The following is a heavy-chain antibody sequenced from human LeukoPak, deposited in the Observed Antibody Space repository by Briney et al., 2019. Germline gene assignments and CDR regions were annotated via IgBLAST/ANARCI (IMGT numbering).Heavy chain of an antibody. V-gene: IGHV3-23*01. D-gene: IGHD1-26*01. CDR1: GLTFSSYA. J-gene: IGHJ4*02. Sequence: GGSLRLSCAASGLTFSSYAMSWVRQAPGKGLEWVSAISGSGGSTYYADSVKGRFTISRDNSKNTLYLQMNSLRAEDTAVYYCAKDQGPIVGATTFDYWGQGTLVTVSS. CDR2: ISGSGGST. CDR3: AKDQGPIVGATTFDY.